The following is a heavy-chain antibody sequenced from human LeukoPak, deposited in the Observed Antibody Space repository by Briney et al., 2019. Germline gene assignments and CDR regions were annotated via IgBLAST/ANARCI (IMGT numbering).Heavy chain of an antibody. V-gene: IGHV1-18*04. Sequence: GASVKVSCKASGYTFTGYYMHWVRQAPGQGLEWMGWISAYNGNTNYAQKLQGRVTMTTDTSTSTAYMELRSLRSDDTAVYYCAREENPLQLERRLGYNWFDPWGQGTLVTVSS. D-gene: IGHD1-1*01. CDR1: GYTFTGYY. CDR3: AREENPLQLERRLGYNWFDP. CDR2: ISAYNGNT. J-gene: IGHJ5*02.